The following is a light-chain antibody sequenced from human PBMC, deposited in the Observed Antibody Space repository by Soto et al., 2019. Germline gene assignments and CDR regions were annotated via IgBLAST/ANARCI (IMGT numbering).Light chain of an antibody. V-gene: IGKV3-11*01. J-gene: IGKJ4*02. CDR1: ESVSSSY. CDR2: EAL. CDR3: QQRNNWPLT. Sequence: EMVLTQSPGTLSLSPGERATLSCRASESVSSSYLAWYQQKPGQAPRLLIYEALNRATGIPARFSGSGSGTDFTLTISSLEPEDFAVYYCQQRNNWPLTFGGGTKVDIK.